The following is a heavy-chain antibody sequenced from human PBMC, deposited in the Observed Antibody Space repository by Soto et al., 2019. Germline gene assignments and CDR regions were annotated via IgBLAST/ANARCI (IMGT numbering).Heavy chain of an antibody. J-gene: IGHJ4*02. Sequence: EVQLVESGGGLVQPGGSLRLSCAASGFTFNNFWLHWVRQGPGKGLEWVSRINTDGSDTSYADSVKGRFAISRDNAKSTLFLQMDSLRAEDTAVYYCARSGQIAGLAYWGQGTLVTVSS. CDR1: GFTFNNFW. D-gene: IGHD3-10*01. V-gene: IGHV3-74*01. CDR3: ARSGQIAGLAY. CDR2: INTDGSDT.